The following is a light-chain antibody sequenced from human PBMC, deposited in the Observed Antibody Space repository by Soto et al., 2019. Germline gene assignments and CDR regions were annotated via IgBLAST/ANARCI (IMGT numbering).Light chain of an antibody. V-gene: IGLV2-14*01. CDR1: GSDVGGCDY. CDR2: EVT. CDR3: SSYTSSSTYV. J-gene: IGLJ1*01. Sequence: QSALTQPASVSGSPGQSITISCTGTGSDVGGCDYVSWYQHHPGKAPKVMIYEVTNRPSGVSNRFSGSKSGNTASLTISGLLAEDEADYHCSSYTSSSTYVFGTGTKVTVL.